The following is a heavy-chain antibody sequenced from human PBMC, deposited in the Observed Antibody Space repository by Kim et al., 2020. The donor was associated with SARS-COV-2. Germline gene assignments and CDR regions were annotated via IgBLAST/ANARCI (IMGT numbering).Heavy chain of an antibody. Sequence: GGSLRLSCAASGFTFSNAWMSWVRQAPGKGLEWVGRIKSKTDGGTTDYAAPVKGRFTISRDDSKNTLYLQMNSLKTEDTAVYYCTTDAYYYGSGKPAVGYYYYYGMDVWGQGTTVTVSS. D-gene: IGHD3-10*01. CDR1: GFTFSNAW. J-gene: IGHJ6*02. CDR2: IKSKTDGGTT. V-gene: IGHV3-15*01. CDR3: TTDAYYYGSGKPAVGYYYYYGMDV.